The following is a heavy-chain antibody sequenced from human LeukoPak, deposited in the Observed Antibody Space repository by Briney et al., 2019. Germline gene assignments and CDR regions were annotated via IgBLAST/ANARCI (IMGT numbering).Heavy chain of an antibody. D-gene: IGHD1-26*01. CDR2: ISAYNGDT. V-gene: IGHV1-18*01. CDR1: GYTFNSYG. CDR3: ARDGGSYSLNGEQRIDY. J-gene: IGHJ4*02. Sequence: ASVKVSCKASGYTFNSYGISWVRQAPGQGLEWMGWISAYNGDTNYPQKLQGRVTMTTDTSTSTAYMELRSLRSDDTAVYYCARDGGSYSLNGEQRIDYWGQGTLVTVSS.